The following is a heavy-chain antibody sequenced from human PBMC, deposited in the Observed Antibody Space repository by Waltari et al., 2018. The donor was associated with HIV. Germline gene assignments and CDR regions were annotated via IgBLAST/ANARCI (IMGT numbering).Heavy chain of an antibody. CDR1: GYTFTGYY. Sequence: QVQLVQSGAEVKKPGASVKVSCKASGYTFTGYYMHWVRQAPGQGLEWMGWINPNSGGTNYAQKFQGRVTMTRDTSISTAYMELSRLRSDDTAVYYCAREPGAAGFQRYYYYGMDVWGQGTTVTVSS. D-gene: IGHD6-13*01. CDR3: AREPGAAGFQRYYYYGMDV. V-gene: IGHV1-2*02. J-gene: IGHJ6*02. CDR2: INPNSGGT.